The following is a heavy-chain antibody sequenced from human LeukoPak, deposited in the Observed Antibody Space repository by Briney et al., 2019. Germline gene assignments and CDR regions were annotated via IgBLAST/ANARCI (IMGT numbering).Heavy chain of an antibody. CDR2: ISWNSGSI. V-gene: IGHV3-9*01. J-gene: IGHJ4*02. D-gene: IGHD6-13*01. CDR1: GFTFDDYA. CDR3: AKDVDGSSWSGFDY. Sequence: QPGRSLRLSCAASGFTFDDYAMHWVRQAPGKGLEWVSGISWNSGSIGYADSVKGRFTISRDNAKNSLYLQMNSLRAEDTALYDCAKDVDGSSWSGFDYWGQGTLVTVSS.